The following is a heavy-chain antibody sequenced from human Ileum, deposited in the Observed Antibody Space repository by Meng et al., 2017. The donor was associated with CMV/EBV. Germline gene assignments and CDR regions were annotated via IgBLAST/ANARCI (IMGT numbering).Heavy chain of an antibody. CDR1: GFSCSTSW. Sequence: LRLSCAASGFSCSTSWMYWVRQDPGKGLMWVSRINSDGSNTIYADSVKGRFTISRDNAKNTLYLQMESLRAEDTAVYYCARGYHYFDDWGQGTLVTVSS. D-gene: IGHD1-1*01. J-gene: IGHJ4*02. V-gene: IGHV3-74*01. CDR2: INSDGSNT. CDR3: ARGYHYFDD.